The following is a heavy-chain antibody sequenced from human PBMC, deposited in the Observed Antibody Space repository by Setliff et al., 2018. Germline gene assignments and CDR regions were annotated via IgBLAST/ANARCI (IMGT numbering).Heavy chain of an antibody. J-gene: IGHJ4*02. Sequence: GGSLRLSCAASGFTFSSYSMNWVRQAPGKGLEWVSSISSSSSYLYYADSVKGRFTISRDNAKNSLYLQMNSLRAEDTAVYYCARDRPGAIFGVVTPFDYWGQGTLVTVSS. V-gene: IGHV3-21*01. CDR3: ARDRPGAIFGVVTPFDY. CDR2: ISSSSSYL. CDR1: GFTFSSYS. D-gene: IGHD3-3*01.